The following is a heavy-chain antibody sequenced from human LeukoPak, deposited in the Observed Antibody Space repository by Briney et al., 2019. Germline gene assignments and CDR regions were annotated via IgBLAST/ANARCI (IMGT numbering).Heavy chain of an antibody. CDR2: ISAYNGGT. V-gene: IGHV1-18*01. CDR1: GYTFSSYG. CDR3: ARLGTYYYDSSGYRGIYYFDY. D-gene: IGHD3-22*01. J-gene: IGHJ4*02. Sequence: ASVKVSCKASGYTFSSYGISWVRQAPGQGLEWMGWISAYNGGTHYAQKFQGRVTMTTDTSTSTAYMGLSSLRSEDTAVYYCARLGTYYYDSSGYRGIYYFDYWGQGTPVTVSS.